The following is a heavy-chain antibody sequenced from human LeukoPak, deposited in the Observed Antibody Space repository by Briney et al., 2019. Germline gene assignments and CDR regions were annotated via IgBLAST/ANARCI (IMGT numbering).Heavy chain of an antibody. CDR3: ARGSKWDNWNYASKYYFDY. Sequence: SETLSLACAVYGGSFRGYYWSWIRRPRGMGLEWIGEINHSGSTNYNPSLKSRVTMSVDTSKNQFSLKLSSVTAADTAVYYCARGSKWDNWNYASKYYFDYWGQGTLVTVSS. J-gene: IGHJ4*02. CDR2: INHSGST. CDR1: GGSFRGYY. V-gene: IGHV4-34*01. D-gene: IGHD1-7*01.